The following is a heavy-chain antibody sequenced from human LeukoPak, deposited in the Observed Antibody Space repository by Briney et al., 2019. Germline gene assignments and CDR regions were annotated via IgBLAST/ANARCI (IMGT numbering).Heavy chain of an antibody. Sequence: GGSLRLSCAASGFTFSSYSMNWVRQAPGKGLEWVSSISSSSSYIYYADSVKGRFTISRDNAKNSLYLQMNSLRAEDTAVYYCARDICVPYPHPITAAGTGADYWGQGTLVTVSS. J-gene: IGHJ4*02. CDR3: ARDICVPYPHPITAAGTGADY. V-gene: IGHV3-21*01. D-gene: IGHD6-13*01. CDR1: GFTFSSYS. CDR2: ISSSSSYI.